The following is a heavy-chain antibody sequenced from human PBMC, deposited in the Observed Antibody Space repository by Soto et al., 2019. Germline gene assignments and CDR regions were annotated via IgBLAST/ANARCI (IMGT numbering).Heavy chain of an antibody. CDR1: GFTLSSYE. CDR2: ISNDGSSQ. J-gene: IGHJ6*02. V-gene: IGHV3-30*18. D-gene: IGHD1-1*01. Sequence: QVQLVESGGGVVQPGRSLRLSCAASGFTLSSYEMHWVRQAPGKGLEWVAGISNDGSSQYYADSLKGRFTISRDNSKNTLYLQRNSLSTEDTAVYFCVKDVKLRVSSVYYYYGMDVWGLRTTVTVSS. CDR3: VKDVKLRVSSVYYYYGMDV.